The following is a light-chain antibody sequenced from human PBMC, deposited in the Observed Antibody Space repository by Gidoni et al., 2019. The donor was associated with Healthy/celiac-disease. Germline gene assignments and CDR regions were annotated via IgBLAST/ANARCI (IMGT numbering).Light chain of an antibody. CDR1: QSVSSY. Sequence: EIVLTQSPATLSLSPGERANLSCRASQSVSSYLPWYQQKPGQAHRLLIYDASNRTTGIPARFSGSGSGTDFNLTISSLEPEDFAVYYFQQRSNWPPGLTFGGGTKVEIK. V-gene: IGKV3-11*01. CDR3: QQRSNWPPGLT. CDR2: DAS. J-gene: IGKJ4*01.